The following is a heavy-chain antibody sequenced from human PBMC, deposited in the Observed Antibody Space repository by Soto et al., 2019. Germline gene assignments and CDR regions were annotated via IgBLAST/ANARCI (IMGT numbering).Heavy chain of an antibody. D-gene: IGHD3-16*01. CDR1: GDSVSSNSAA. V-gene: IGHV6-1*01. CDR2: TYYKSKWYN. Sequence: SQTLSLTCAISGDSVSSNSAAWNWIRQSPSRGLEWLGRTYYKSKWYNDYAVSVKGRITINPDTSKNQFSLQLNSVTPEDTAVYYCARGLRIDRGGFWFDPWGQGTLVTVPS. J-gene: IGHJ5*02. CDR3: ARGLRIDRGGFWFDP.